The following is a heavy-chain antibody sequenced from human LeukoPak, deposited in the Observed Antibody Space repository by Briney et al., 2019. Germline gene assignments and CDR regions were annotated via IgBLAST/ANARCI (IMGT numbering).Heavy chain of an antibody. CDR1: GFSFTNYE. J-gene: IGHJ4*02. V-gene: IGHV3-48*03. D-gene: IGHD6-19*01. Sequence: GGSLRLSCAASGFSFTNYEMNWVSHAPGQGLEWVSYISSSGPTIHYADSVKGRFTISRDNAKNALYLQMNSLRGEDTAVHYCARDAHHSGWPFDYWGQGTLVTVSS. CDR3: ARDAHHSGWPFDY. CDR2: ISSSGPTI.